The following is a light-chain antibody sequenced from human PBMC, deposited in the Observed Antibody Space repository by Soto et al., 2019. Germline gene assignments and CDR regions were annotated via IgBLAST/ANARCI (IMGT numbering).Light chain of an antibody. J-gene: IGKJ4*01. V-gene: IGKV3-11*01. Sequence: EIVLTQSPATLSLSPGERATLSCRASQSVTSSLAWYQRKPGQAPRLLVYDASNRATGIPARFSGSGSGTDFTLTISSLEPEDFAVYYCQQYISWPLTFGGGTKVDIK. CDR3: QQYISWPLT. CDR1: QSVTSS. CDR2: DAS.